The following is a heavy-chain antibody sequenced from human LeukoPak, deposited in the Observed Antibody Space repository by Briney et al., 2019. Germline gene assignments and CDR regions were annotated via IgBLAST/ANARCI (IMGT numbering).Heavy chain of an antibody. V-gene: IGHV3-53*01. J-gene: IGHJ4*02. CDR3: ARGDDSGYYDYFDY. D-gene: IGHD3-22*01. CDR2: IYTGGNT. CDR1: GNYW. Sequence: GGSLRLSCAASGNYWMHWVRQAPGKGLEWVSTIYTGGNTYYAASVKGRFTISRDFSKNTVFLHMNSLRAEDTAMYYCARGDDSGYYDYFDYWGQGTLVTVSS.